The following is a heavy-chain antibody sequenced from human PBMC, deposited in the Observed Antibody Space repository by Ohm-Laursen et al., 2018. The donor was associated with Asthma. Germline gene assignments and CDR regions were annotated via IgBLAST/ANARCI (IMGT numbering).Heavy chain of an antibody. J-gene: IGHJ6*02. V-gene: IGHV3-30*18. D-gene: IGHD1-26*01. CDR2: ISYDGSTE. CDR1: GFTFTNYG. CDR3: AKGIVPVYYYGLDV. Sequence: SSLRLSCTASGFTFTNYGMHWVRQAPGKGLECVALISYDGSTESYADSVKGRFTISRDNFKNTVHLDMNSLRAEDTAVYHCAKGIVPVYYYGLDVWGQGTTVTVSS.